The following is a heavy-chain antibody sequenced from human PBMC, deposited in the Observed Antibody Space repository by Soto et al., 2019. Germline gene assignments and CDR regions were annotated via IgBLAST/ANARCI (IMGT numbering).Heavy chain of an antibody. CDR1: GGSISTTNW. CDR3: ARVVRGDWNDFFPHYFDY. D-gene: IGHD1-1*01. J-gene: IGHJ4*02. CDR2: MYPSGSS. V-gene: IGHV4-4*02. Sequence: PSETLSLTCTVSGGSISTTNWWSWFRQPPGKGLEWIGEMYPSGSSNYNPSLNSRVTISLDTSKNHFSLKLTSLTAADTAVYYCARVVRGDWNDFFPHYFDYWGQGTLVTVSS.